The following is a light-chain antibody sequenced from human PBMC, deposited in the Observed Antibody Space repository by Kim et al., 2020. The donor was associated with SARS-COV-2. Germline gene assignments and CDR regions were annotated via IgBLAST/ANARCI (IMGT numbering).Light chain of an antibody. J-gene: IGKJ3*01. CDR2: GAS. CDR1: QSISSY. CDR3: QQSYIDTPFT. Sequence: YVGDRVSITCRASQSISSYLNWYQQKPGKAPKLLIYGASHVQSGAPARFSGSGFGTDFTLSIDDLQPEDFATYYCQQSYIDTPFTFGPGTKVDIK. V-gene: IGKV1-39*01.